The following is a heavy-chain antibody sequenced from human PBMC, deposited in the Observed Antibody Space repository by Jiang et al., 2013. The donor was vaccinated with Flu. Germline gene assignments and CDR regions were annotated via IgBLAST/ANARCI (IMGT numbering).Heavy chain of an antibody. CDR2: IKEDGSEK. V-gene: IGHV3-7*03. J-gene: IGHJ4*02. CDR1: GFTFSDYW. CDR3: ARDKLVESPWGSLFDY. Sequence: PGGSLRLSCAASGFTFSDYWMSWLRQTPGKGLEWVASIKEDGSEKYHVDSVTGRFTISRDNAQNSLYLQMNSLRVEDTAVYYCARDKLVESPWGSLFDYWGQGILVTVSS. D-gene: IGHD5-24*01.